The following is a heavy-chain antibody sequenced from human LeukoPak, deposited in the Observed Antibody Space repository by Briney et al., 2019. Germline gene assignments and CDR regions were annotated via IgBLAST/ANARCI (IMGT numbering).Heavy chain of an antibody. D-gene: IGHD3-16*02. CDR1: GGSISSYY. V-gene: IGHV4-4*07. CDR2: IYTSGST. CDR3: ARGTDRIRLGELPSGTAYYYYMDV. J-gene: IGHJ6*03. Sequence: SETLSLTCTVSGGSISSYYWSWIRQPAGKGLEWIGRIYTSGSTNYNPSLKSRVTMSVDTSKNQFSLKLSSVTAADTAVYYCARGTDRIRLGELPSGTAYYYYMDVWGKGTTVTVSS.